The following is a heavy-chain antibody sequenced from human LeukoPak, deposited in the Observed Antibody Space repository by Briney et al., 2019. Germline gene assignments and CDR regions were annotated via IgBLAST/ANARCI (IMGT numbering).Heavy chain of an antibody. Sequence: SETLSLTCTVSGGSISTYYWNWIRQPPGKGLEWIGYIYYSGSTNYNPSLKSRVTISVDTSKNQFSLKLSSVTAADTAVYYCARAHQYYYDSSGYHRFFDYWGQGTLVTVSS. CDR3: ARAHQYYYDSSGYHRFFDY. CDR2: IYYSGST. V-gene: IGHV4-59*01. J-gene: IGHJ4*02. CDR1: GGSISTYY. D-gene: IGHD3-22*01.